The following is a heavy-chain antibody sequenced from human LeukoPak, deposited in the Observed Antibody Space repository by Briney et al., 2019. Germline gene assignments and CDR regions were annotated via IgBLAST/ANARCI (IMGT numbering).Heavy chain of an antibody. J-gene: IGHJ6*02. CDR3: AASSSSSRYSGMDV. V-gene: IGHV3-66*01. D-gene: IGHD6-6*01. CDR1: GFTFSNY. CDR2: IYSGGST. Sequence: GGSLRLSCAASGFTFSNYMSWVRQAPGKGLEWVSVIYSGGSTYYADSVKGRFTISRDNSKSTLYLHMNILRAEDTAVYYCAASSSSSRYSGMDVWGQGTTVIVSS.